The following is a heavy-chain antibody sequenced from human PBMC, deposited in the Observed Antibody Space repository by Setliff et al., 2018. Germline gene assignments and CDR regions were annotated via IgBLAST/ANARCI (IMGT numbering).Heavy chain of an antibody. CDR2: ISSSSSYI. J-gene: IGHJ4*02. CDR3: ARPGRSNYWDSFDY. D-gene: IGHD3-10*01. Sequence: LRLSCAASGFTFSSYSMNWVRQAPGKGLEWVSSISSSSSYIYYADSVKGRFTISRDNAKNSLYLQTNSLRADDTAVYYCARPGRSNYWDSFDYWGQGTLVTVSS. V-gene: IGHV3-21*01. CDR1: GFTFSSYS.